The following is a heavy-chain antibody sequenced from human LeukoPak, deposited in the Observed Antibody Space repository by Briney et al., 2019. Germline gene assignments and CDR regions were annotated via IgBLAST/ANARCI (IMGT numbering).Heavy chain of an antibody. J-gene: IGHJ4*02. CDR1: GFTFSSYA. Sequence: GGSLRLSCAASGFTFSSYAMSWVRQAPGKGLEWVSAISGSGGSTYYADSVKGRFTISRDNSKNTLYLQMNSLSAEDTAVYYCAKTSGGFWSGYPNFDYWGQGTLVTVSS. V-gene: IGHV3-23*01. CDR2: ISGSGGST. CDR3: AKTSGGFWSGYPNFDY. D-gene: IGHD3-3*01.